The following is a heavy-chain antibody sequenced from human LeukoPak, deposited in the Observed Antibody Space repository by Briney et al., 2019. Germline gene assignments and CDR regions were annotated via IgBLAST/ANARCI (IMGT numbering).Heavy chain of an antibody. J-gene: IGHJ4*02. CDR2: IYYSGST. V-gene: IGHV4-59*01. D-gene: IGHD5-24*01. CDR3: AREREGDFDY. CDR1: VGSISNYY. Sequence: SETLSLTCTVPVGSISNYYWSWIRQHPGKRLEWIGYIYYSGSTNYNPSLNSRVTISVDTSKNQFSLKLSSVTAADTAVYYCAREREGDFDYWGQGTLVTVSS.